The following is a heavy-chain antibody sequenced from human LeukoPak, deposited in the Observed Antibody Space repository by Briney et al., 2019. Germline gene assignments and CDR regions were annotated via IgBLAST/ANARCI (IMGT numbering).Heavy chain of an antibody. J-gene: IGHJ4*02. CDR1: GFTFSGSA. D-gene: IGHD3-10*01. V-gene: IGHV3-73*01. CDR2: IRSKANSYAT. CDR3: TRQSLNRRLLWFGELIRD. Sequence: GSLRLSCAASGFTFSGSAMHWVRQASGKGLEWVGRIRSKANSYATAYAASVKGRFTISRDDSKNTAYLQMNTLKTEDTAVYYCTRQSLNRRLLWFGELIRDWGQGTLVTVSS.